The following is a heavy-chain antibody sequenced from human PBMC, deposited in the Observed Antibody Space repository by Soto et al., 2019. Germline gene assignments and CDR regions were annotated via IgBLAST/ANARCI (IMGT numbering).Heavy chain of an antibody. Sequence: PSETLSLTCTVSGGSISSYYWSWIRQPPGKGLEWIGYIYYSGSTNYNPSLKSRVTISVDTSKNQFSLKLSSVTAADTAVYYCARVRGTHAFDIWGQGTRVTVSS. CDR3: ARVRGTHAFDI. CDR2: IYYSGST. V-gene: IGHV4-59*01. D-gene: IGHD3-16*01. CDR1: GGSISSYY. J-gene: IGHJ3*02.